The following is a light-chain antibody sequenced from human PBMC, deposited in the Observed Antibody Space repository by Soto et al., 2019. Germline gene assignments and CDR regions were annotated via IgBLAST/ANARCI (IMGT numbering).Light chain of an antibody. V-gene: IGLV2-14*01. CDR1: SSDVGGYNY. Sequence: QSVLTQPASVSGSPGQSITISCTGTSSDVGGYNYVSWYQQHPGKAPKLMIYDVSNRPSGVSNRFSGSKSGNTASPTISGLVAEDEADYDCSSYTSSSSLLYVFGAGTKLTVL. CDR3: SSYTSSSSLLYV. CDR2: DVS. J-gene: IGLJ1*01.